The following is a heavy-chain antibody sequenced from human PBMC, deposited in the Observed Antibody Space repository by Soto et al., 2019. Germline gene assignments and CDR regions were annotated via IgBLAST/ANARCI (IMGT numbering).Heavy chain of an antibody. V-gene: IGHV1-69*13. D-gene: IGHD3-22*01. CDR3: ARAGTLDYYDSSGYPAEYFQH. Sequence: AASVKVSCKASGGTFSSYAISWVRQAPGQGLEWMGGIIPIFGTANYAQKFQGRVTITADESTSTAYMELSSLRSEDTAVYYCARAGTLDYYDSSGYPAEYFQHWGQGTLVTVSS. J-gene: IGHJ1*01. CDR1: GGTFSSYA. CDR2: IIPIFGTA.